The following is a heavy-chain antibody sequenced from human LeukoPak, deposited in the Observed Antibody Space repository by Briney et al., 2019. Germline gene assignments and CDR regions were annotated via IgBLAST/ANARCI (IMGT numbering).Heavy chain of an antibody. CDR1: GGSISSSSYY. CDR2: IYYSGST. J-gene: IGHJ6*03. Sequence: PSETLCLTCTVSGGSISSSSYYWGWIRQPPGKGLEWIGYIYYSGSTKYNPSLKSRVTISVDTSKNQFSLKLSSVTAADTAVYYCARTRMGEKHYSYYYYMDVWGKGTTVTVSS. V-gene: IGHV4-61*05. CDR3: ARTRMGEKHYSYYYYMDV. D-gene: IGHD1-26*01.